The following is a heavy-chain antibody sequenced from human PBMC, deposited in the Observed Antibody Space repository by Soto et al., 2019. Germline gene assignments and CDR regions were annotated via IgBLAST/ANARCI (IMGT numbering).Heavy chain of an antibody. CDR1: GFTVSSNY. J-gene: IGHJ6*02. CDR3: ARDPPATRHGMDV. CDR2: IYSGGST. Sequence: GGSLRLPCAASGFTVSSNYMSWVRQAPGKGREWASVIYSGGSTYYADSVRGRFTFSRHSSNITLYLHLKSLRSLPTAVYYCARDPPATRHGMDVWGQGTTVTISS. V-gene: IGHV3-53*04.